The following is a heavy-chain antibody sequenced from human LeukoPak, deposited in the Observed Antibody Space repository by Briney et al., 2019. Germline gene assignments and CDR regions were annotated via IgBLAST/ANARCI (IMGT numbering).Heavy chain of an antibody. D-gene: IGHD6-13*01. J-gene: IGHJ4*02. Sequence: SETLSLTCTVSGGSISSYYWSWIRQPPGKGLEWIGEINHSGSTNYNPSLKSRATISVDTSKNQFSLKLSSVTAADTAVYYCAREPGIAAAGPLDYWGQGTLVTVSS. CDR3: AREPGIAAAGPLDY. CDR2: INHSGST. V-gene: IGHV4-34*01. CDR1: GGSISSYY.